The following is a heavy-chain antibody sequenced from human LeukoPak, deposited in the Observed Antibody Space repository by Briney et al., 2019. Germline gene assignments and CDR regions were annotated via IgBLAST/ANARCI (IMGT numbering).Heavy chain of an antibody. CDR2: ISRNSGSI. V-gene: IGHV3-9*01. J-gene: IGHJ4*02. CDR3: AKDIGPGEYYYDSSGYFDY. Sequence: GRSLRLSCAASGFTFDDYAMHWVRQAPGKGLEWVSGISRNSGSIGYADSVKGRFTISRDNAKNSLYLQMNSLRAEDTALYYCAKDIGPGEYYYDSSGYFDYWGQGTLVTVSS. D-gene: IGHD3-22*01. CDR1: GFTFDDYA.